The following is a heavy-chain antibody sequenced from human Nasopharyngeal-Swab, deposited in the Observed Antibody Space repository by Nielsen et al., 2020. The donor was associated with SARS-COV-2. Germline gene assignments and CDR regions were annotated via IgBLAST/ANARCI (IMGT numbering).Heavy chain of an antibody. CDR1: GGSISSSSYY. D-gene: IGHD3-3*01. Sequence: SETLSLTCTVSGGSISSSSYYWGWIRQPPGKGLEWIGSIYYSGSTYYNPSLKSRVTISVDTSKNQFSLKLSSVTAADTAVYYCAATSVLRFLEWLNNWFDPWGQGTQVTVSS. CDR3: AATSVLRFLEWLNNWFDP. J-gene: IGHJ5*02. V-gene: IGHV4-39*01. CDR2: IYYSGST.